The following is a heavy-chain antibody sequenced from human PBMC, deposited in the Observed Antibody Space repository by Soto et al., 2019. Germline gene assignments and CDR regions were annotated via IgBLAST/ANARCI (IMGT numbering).Heavy chain of an antibody. CDR3: ARGGGDRQDFDY. CDR2: IYYSGST. V-gene: IGHV4-31*03. CDR1: GGSISSGGYY. D-gene: IGHD4-17*01. Sequence: QVQLQESGPGLVKPSQTLSLTCTVSGGSISSGGYYWSWIRQHPGKGLGGIGYIYYSGSTYYNPSLKSRVTISVDTSKNQFSLKLSSVTAADTAVYYCARGGGDRQDFDYWGQGTLVTVSS. J-gene: IGHJ4*02.